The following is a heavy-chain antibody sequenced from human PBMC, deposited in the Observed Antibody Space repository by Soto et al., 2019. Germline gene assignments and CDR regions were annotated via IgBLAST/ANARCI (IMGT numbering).Heavy chain of an antibody. Sequence: GESLKISCKGSGYSFTSYWIGWVRQMPGKGLEWMGIIYPGDSDTRYSPSFQGQVTISADKSISTAYLQWSSLKASDTAMYYCARPATYYDYVWGSYRPARVEEFDYWGQGTLVTVSS. CDR3: ARPATYYDYVWGSYRPARVEEFDY. CDR2: IYPGDSDT. CDR1: GYSFTSYW. J-gene: IGHJ4*02. D-gene: IGHD3-16*02. V-gene: IGHV5-51*01.